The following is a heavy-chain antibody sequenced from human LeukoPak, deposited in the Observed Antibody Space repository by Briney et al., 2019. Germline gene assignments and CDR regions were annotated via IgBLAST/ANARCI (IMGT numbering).Heavy chain of an antibody. J-gene: IGHJ4*02. D-gene: IGHD6-19*01. CDR3: ARNAVAGTYFDY. Sequence: PGGSLRLSCAASGFTFSSYSMNWVRQAPGKGLEWVSYISSSGSTIYYADSVKGRFTISRDNAKNSLYLQMNSLRAEDTAVYYCARNAVAGTYFDYWGQGTLVTVSS. CDR1: GFTFSSYS. CDR2: ISSSGSTI. V-gene: IGHV3-48*04.